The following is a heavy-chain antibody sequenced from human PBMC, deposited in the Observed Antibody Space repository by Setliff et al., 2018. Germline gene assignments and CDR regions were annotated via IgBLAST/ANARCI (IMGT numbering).Heavy chain of an antibody. V-gene: IGHV1-46*01. J-gene: IGHJ3*02. CDR2: IIPILGIA. CDR1: GYTFTSYY. Sequence: ASVKVSCKASGYTFTSYYMHWVRQAPGQGLEWMGGIIPILGIANYAQKFQGRVTMTRDTSTSTVYMELSSLRSEDTAVYYCARSAAYSRARSVGAFDIWGQGTMVTVSS. D-gene: IGHD6-13*01. CDR3: ARSAAYSRARSVGAFDI.